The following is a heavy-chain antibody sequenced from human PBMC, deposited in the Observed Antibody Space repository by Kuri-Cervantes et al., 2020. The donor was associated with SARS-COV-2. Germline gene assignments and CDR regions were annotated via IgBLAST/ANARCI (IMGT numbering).Heavy chain of an antibody. CDR1: GYTFTGYY. CDR2: INPNSGGT. J-gene: IGHJ4*02. V-gene: IGHV1-2*02. CDR3: ARDPGYSYGYCSGGSCPSDY. Sequence: ASVKVSCKASGYTFTGYYMHWVRQAPGQGLEWMGWINPNSGGTNYAQKFQGRVTMTRDTSISTAYMELSRLRSDDTAVYYCARDPGYSYGYCSGGSCPSDYCGQGTLVTVSS. D-gene: IGHD2-15*01.